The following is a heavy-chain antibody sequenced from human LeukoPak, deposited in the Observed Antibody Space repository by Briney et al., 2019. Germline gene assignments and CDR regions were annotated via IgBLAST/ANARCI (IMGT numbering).Heavy chain of an antibody. V-gene: IGHV1-69*13. CDR2: IIPIFGTA. CDR1: GGTFSSYA. CDR3: ARDPGAREAFGI. D-gene: IGHD1-1*01. Sequence: SVKVSCKASGGTFSSYAISWVRQAPGQGLEWMGGIIPIFGTANYAQKFQGRVTITADESTSTAYMELSSLRSEDTAVYYCARDPGAREAFGIWGQGTMVTVSS. J-gene: IGHJ3*02.